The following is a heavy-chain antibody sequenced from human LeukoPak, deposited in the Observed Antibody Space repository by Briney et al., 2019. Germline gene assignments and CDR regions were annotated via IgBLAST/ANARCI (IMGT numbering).Heavy chain of an antibody. CDR2: INHSGST. J-gene: IGHJ6*02. D-gene: IGHD6-19*01. CDR3: ARVLSRQWPRQYYYYGMDV. V-gene: IGHV4-34*01. CDR1: GGSFSGYF. Sequence: SGTLSLTCAVYGGSFSGYFWSWIRQPPGKGLEWIGEINHSGSTNYNPSLKSRVTISVDTSKNQFSLKLSSVTAADTAVYYCARVLSRQWPRQYYYYGMDVWGQGTTVTVSS.